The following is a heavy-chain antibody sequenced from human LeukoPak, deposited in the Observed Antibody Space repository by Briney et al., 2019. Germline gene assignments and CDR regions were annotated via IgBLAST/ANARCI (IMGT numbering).Heavy chain of an antibody. CDR3: ARGGRIAVAPDY. V-gene: IGHV4-59*08. J-gene: IGHJ4*02. CDR1: GGSISSYY. CDR2: IYYSGST. Sequence: SETLSLTCTVSGGSISSYYWSWIRQPPGKGLEWIGYIYYSGSTNYNPSPKSRVTISVDTSKNQFSLKLSSVTAADTAVYYCARGGRIAVAPDYWGQGTLVTVSS. D-gene: IGHD6-19*01.